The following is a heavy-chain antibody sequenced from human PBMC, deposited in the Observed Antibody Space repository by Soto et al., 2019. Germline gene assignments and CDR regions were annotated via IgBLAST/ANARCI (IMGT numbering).Heavy chain of an antibody. CDR1: GFTIRTYA. D-gene: IGHD6-19*01. V-gene: IGHV3-23*01. CDR2: ISASGGDT. Sequence: GGSMRLSCAASGFTIRTYAMNWVSKTPGNGLEWVSAISASGGDTYYADSVKGRFTISRDNSKNTLYLQMNSLRAEDTAVYYCAKDRYSSGPRHFDYSGQGTLVTVSS. J-gene: IGHJ4*02. CDR3: AKDRYSSGPRHFDY.